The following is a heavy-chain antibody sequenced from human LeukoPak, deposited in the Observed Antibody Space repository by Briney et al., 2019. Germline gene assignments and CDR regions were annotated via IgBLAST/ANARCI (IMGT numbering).Heavy chain of an antibody. CDR2: IDWGDDK. CDR1: GFSLSTSGMC. CDR3: ARIMSGYDQAYYGMDV. V-gene: IGHV2-70*11. D-gene: IGHD5-12*01. J-gene: IGHJ6*02. Sequence: ESGPTLVNPTQTLTLTCTFSGFSLSTSGMCVSWIRQPPGKALEWLARIDWGDDKYYSTSLKTRLTISKDTSKNQVVLTMTNMDPVDTATYYCARIMSGYDQAYYGMDVWGQGTTVTVSS.